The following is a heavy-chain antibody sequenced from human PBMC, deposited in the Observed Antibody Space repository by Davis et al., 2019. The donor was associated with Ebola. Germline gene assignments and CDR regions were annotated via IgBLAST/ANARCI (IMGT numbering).Heavy chain of an antibody. D-gene: IGHD3-10*01. V-gene: IGHV4-4*02. CDR3: ARAMITMVSFAFDI. CDR1: GGSISTNNW. CDR2: IYHSGTT. Sequence: MPSETLSLTCDVSGGSISTNNWWSWVRQPPGKDLEWIGEIYHSGTTSYNPSLMSRVTISVDRSKNQFSLKLSSVTAADTAVCYCARAMITMVSFAFDIWGQGTVVTVSS. J-gene: IGHJ3*02.